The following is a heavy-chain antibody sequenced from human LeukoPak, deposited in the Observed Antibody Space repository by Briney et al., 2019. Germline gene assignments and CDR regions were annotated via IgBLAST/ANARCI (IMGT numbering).Heavy chain of an antibody. V-gene: IGHV4-34*01. D-gene: IGHD6-13*01. CDR1: GGSFSGYY. CDR2: INHSGST. Sequence: SETLSLTCAVYGGSFSGYYWSWIRQPPGKGLEWIGEINHSGSTNYNPSLKSRVTISVDTSKNQFSLKLSSVTAADTAVYYCARERIAARAAAGSGYYMDVWGKGTTVTVSS. J-gene: IGHJ6*03. CDR3: ARERIAARAAAGSGYYMDV.